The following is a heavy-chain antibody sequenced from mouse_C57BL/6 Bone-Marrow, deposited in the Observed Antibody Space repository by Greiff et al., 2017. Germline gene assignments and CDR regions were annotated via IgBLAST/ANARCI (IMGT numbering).Heavy chain of an antibody. V-gene: IGHV1-55*01. CDR2: IYPGSGST. J-gene: IGHJ3*01. CDR1: GYTFTSYW. Sequence: QVQLQQPGAELVKPGASVKMSCKASGYTFTSYWITWVKQRPGQGLEWIGDIYPGSGSTNYNVKFKSKATLTVDTSSSTAYMQLSSLTSEDSAVYYCARRLYYGNYVGFAYWGQGTLVTVSA. D-gene: IGHD2-1*01. CDR3: ARRLYYGNYVGFAY.